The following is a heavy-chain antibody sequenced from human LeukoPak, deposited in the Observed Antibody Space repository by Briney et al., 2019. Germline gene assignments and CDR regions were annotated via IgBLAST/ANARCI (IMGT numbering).Heavy chain of an antibody. CDR3: ARDDILTGYHMDV. D-gene: IGHD3-9*01. CDR2: IDWDDDK. J-gene: IGHJ6*04. Sequence: SGPALVKPTQTLTLTCTFSGFSLSTSGMCVSWIRQPPGKALEWLARIDWDDDKYYSTSLNTRLTISKDTSKNQVVLTMTNMDPVDTATYYCARDDILTGYHMDVWGKGTTVTVSS. V-gene: IGHV2-70*11. CDR1: GFSLSTSGMC.